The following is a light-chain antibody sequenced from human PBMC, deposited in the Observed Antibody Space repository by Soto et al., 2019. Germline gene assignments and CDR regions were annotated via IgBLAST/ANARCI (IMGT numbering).Light chain of an antibody. CDR1: QSISSW. CDR3: QLYNSYSWT. CDR2: DAS. J-gene: IGKJ1*01. Sequence: DIQMTQSPSTLSASVGDRVTITCRASQSISSWLAWYQQKPGKAPKLLIYDASSLESGVPSRFSGSGSGTEFTLTISSLQPDDFATYCCQLYNSYSWTFGQGTKVEIK. V-gene: IGKV1-5*01.